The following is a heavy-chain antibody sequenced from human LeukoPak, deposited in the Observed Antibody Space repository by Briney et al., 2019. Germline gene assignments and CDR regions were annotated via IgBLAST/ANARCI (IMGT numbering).Heavy chain of an antibody. CDR1: GGSISSYY. J-gene: IGHJ4*02. V-gene: IGHV4-4*07. Sequence: SETLSLTCTVSGGSISSYYWSWIRQPAGKGLEWIGRIQTSGSTNYNPSLKSRITMSVDTSKNQFSLKLSSVTAADTAVYYCARRTYFYDSSGYYFDYWGQGTLVTVSS. CDR2: IQTSGST. D-gene: IGHD3-22*01. CDR3: ARRTYFYDSSGYYFDY.